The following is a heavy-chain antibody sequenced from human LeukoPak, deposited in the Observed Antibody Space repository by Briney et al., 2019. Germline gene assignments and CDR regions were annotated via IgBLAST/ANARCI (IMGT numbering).Heavy chain of an antibody. V-gene: IGHV3-66*01. CDR2: IYAGGST. D-gene: IGHD6-19*01. Sequence: PGGSLRLSCAASGFTFSSYSMNWVRQAPGKGLEWVSLIYAGGSTYYSDSVKGRFTISRDNSKNTLYLQMNSLRAEDTAVYYCARSIAVAVPFDYWGQGTLVTVSS. CDR3: ARSIAVAVPFDY. CDR1: GFTFSSYS. J-gene: IGHJ4*02.